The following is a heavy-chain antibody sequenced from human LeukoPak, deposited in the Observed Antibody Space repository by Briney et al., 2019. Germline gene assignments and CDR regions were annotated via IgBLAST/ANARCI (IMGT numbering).Heavy chain of an antibody. CDR2: ISSSGSTI. Sequence: GGSLRLSCAASGFPFNDYYMTWIRQAPGKGLEWVSHISSSGSTIYYADSVKGRFIISRDNAKNSLYLQMYSLRAEDTGVYYCAKDFGSGSQSYYGMDVWGPGTTVTVSS. J-gene: IGHJ6*02. CDR1: GFPFNDYY. D-gene: IGHD3-10*01. CDR3: AKDFGSGSQSYYGMDV. V-gene: IGHV3-11*04.